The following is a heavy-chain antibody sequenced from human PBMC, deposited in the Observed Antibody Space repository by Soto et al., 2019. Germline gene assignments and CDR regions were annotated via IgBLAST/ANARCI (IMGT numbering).Heavy chain of an antibody. V-gene: IGHV1-2*02. CDR2: INPNSRGT. CDR1: GYTLTDYF. D-gene: IGHD1-1*01. CDR3: ARVTMKAGNWFDP. Sequence: ASVKVSCKASGYTLTDYFIHWVRQAPGQGFEWMGWINPNSRGTNYAQNFQGRVTMTRDTSNSTAYMELRGLRSDDTAVYYCARVTMKAGNWFDPLGQGTLVPVSS. J-gene: IGHJ5*02.